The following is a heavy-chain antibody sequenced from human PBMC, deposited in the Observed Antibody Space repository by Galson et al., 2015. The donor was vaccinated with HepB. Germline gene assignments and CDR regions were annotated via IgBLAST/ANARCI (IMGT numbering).Heavy chain of an antibody. CDR1: GFTFSNYG. CDR3: ARDESESISGVVAIPVS. V-gene: IGHV3-33*01. J-gene: IGHJ5*02. Sequence: SLRLSCAASGFTFSNYGMHWVRQAPGKGLEWVALIWYDGTSEYYADSVKGRFTISRDNSKNTLYLEMYSLRAEDTAVYYCARDESESISGVVAIPVSWGQGTMVPGSS. D-gene: IGHD3-3*01. CDR2: IWYDGTSE.